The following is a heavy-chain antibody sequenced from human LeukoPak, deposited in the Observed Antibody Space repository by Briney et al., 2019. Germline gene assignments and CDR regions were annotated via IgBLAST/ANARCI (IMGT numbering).Heavy chain of an antibody. Sequence: GGSLRLSCVASGFTFSRSPMTWVRQGPGKGLEWVSSISDDGYTTYYADSVKGRFTVSRDNSRDTLYVQMNSLRDEDTALYFCARVATLHSFYMDVWGKGATVTISS. CDR2: ISDDGYTT. CDR3: ARVATLHSFYMDV. CDR1: GFTFSRSP. J-gene: IGHJ6*03. D-gene: IGHD5-12*01. V-gene: IGHV3-23*01.